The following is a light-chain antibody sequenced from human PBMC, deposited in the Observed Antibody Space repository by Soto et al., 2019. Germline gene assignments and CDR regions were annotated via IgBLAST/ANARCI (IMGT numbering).Light chain of an antibody. J-gene: IGKJ1*01. CDR3: QQYGSSPLWT. CDR1: QSLLHSNGYTY. Sequence: DIVMTQSPLSLPVTPGEPASISCRSSQSLLHSNGYTYLDWYLQKPGQSPQLLIYWGSNRASGVPDRFSGSGSGTDFTLTISRLEPEDFAVYYCQQYGSSPLWTFGQGTKVDIK. V-gene: IGKV2-28*01. CDR2: WGS.